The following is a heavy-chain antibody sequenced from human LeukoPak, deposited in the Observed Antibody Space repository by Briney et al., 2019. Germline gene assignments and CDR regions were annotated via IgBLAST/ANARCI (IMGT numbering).Heavy chain of an antibody. CDR3: ARAAYNWNTYYFDY. CDR2: IYTSGST. J-gene: IGHJ4*02. CDR1: GGSISSYY. V-gene: IGHV4-4*09. Sequence: SETLSLTCTVSGGSISSYYWSWIRQPPGKGLEWIGYIYTSGSTNYNPSLKSRVTISVDTSKNQFSLKLSSVTAADTAVYYCARAAYNWNTYYFDYRDQGTLVTVSS. D-gene: IGHD1-1*01.